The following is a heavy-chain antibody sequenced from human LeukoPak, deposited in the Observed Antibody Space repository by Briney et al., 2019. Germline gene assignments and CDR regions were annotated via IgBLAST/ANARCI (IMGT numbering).Heavy chain of an antibody. V-gene: IGHV3-53*01. D-gene: IGHD3-10*01. Sequence: GGSLRLSCVASGFSVSSNYMSWVRQAPGKGLEWVSIIYTSGNTYYSDSVKGRFTISRDNSKNTVYLQMDNLRAEDTAVYYCATFTMVIVANTFDFWGQGTSVAVSS. CDR2: IYTSGNT. CDR1: GFSVSSNY. CDR3: ATFTMVIVANTFDF. J-gene: IGHJ3*01.